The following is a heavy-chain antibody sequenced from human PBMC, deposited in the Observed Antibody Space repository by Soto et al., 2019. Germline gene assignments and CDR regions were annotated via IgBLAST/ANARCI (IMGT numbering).Heavy chain of an antibody. CDR2: ISSSGSTI. CDR3: ARGGYCSGGSCYYPIQYFQH. V-gene: IGHV3-11*01. D-gene: IGHD2-15*01. Sequence: GGSLRLSCAASGFTFSDYYMSWIRQAPGKGLEWVSYISSSGSTIYYADSVKGRFTISRDNAKNSLFLQINSLRAEDTAVYFCARGGYCSGGSCYYPIQYFQHWGQGTLVTVSS. CDR1: GFTFSDYY. J-gene: IGHJ1*01.